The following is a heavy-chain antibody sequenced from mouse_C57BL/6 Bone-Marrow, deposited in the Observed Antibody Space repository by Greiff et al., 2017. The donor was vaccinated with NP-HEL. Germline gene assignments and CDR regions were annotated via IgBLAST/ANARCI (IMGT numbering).Heavy chain of an antibody. Sequence: VQLQQSGAELVKPGASVKISCKASGYTFTSYCMHWVKQRPGKGLEWIGLIYPDNGGTSYNEKFKGKATLTVDKSSSTAYMQLSSLTSEDSAFYYCESRGIYAMDYWGQGTSVTVSS. D-gene: IGHD1-1*02. CDR1: GYTFTSYC. CDR2: IYPDNGGT. V-gene: IGHV1-64*01. CDR3: ESRGIYAMDY. J-gene: IGHJ4*01.